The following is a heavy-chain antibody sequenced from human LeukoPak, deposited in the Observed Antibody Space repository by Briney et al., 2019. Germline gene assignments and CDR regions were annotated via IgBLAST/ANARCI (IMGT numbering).Heavy chain of an antibody. D-gene: IGHD3-10*01. CDR2: SSTSSTYM. J-gene: IGHJ4*02. CDR1: GFTFSNYI. Sequence: PGGSLRLSCSASGFTFSNYILNWVRQAPGEGLEWVSSSSTSSTYMYYADSVKGRFTISRDNAKSSLYLQMDSLRAEDTAVYYCERAMSFYYGSAFDYWGQGTLVTVSS. V-gene: IGHV3-21*01. CDR3: ERAMSFYYGSAFDY.